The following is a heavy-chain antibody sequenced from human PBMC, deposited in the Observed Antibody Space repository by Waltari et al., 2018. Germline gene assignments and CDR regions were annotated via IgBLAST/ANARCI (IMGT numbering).Heavy chain of an antibody. CDR2: VDPEDGET. CDR3: ATDPQYCSSTSCLPNWFDP. D-gene: IGHD2-2*01. J-gene: IGHJ5*02. V-gene: IGHV1-69-2*01. CDR1: GYTFTDYY. Sequence: EVQLVQSGAEVKKPGATVKISCKASGYTFTDYYIHWVQQAPGKGLEWMGRVDPEDGETIYAEKFQGRVTITADTSTDTAYMELSSLRSEDTAVYYCATDPQYCSSTSCLPNWFDPWGQGTLVTVSS.